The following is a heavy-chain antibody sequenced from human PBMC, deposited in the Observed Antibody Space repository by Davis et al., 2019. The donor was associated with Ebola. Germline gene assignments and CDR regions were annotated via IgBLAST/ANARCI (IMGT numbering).Heavy chain of an antibody. D-gene: IGHD2-21*02. CDR1: GFIFNNYG. V-gene: IGHV3-30*18. CDR2: ISYDATDK. Sequence: PGGSLRLSCAASGFIFNNYGMHWVRQAPGKGLEWVAVISYDATDKFYADSVKGRFSISRDNSRNTLYLQMNSVTPEDTAVYYCAKDLSNVIVVVTAIDSWGQGTLVTVSS. CDR3: AKDLSNVIVVVTAIDS. J-gene: IGHJ4*02.